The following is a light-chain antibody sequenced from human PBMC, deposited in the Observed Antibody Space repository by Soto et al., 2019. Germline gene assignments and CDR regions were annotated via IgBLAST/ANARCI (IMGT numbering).Light chain of an antibody. CDR1: QSISSY. Sequence: DIQMTQSPSSLSASVGDRVTITCRASQSISSYLNWYQQKPGKAPKLLIYAASNLESGVPSTFSGSGSGTDFTLTISSLQPEDFATYYCQQSYSTPYTFGQGPKLEIK. CDR3: QQSYSTPYT. V-gene: IGKV1-39*01. J-gene: IGKJ2*01. CDR2: AAS.